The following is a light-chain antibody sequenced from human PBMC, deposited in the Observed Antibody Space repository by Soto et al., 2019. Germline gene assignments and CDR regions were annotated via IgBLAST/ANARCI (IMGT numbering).Light chain of an antibody. CDR3: SSFTTNRLYV. CDR1: PDDIGTYDY. CDR2: GVR. V-gene: IGLV2-14*01. J-gene: IGLJ1*01. Sequence: QSALTQTTSVSGPPGHSIAIYCTRNPDDIGTYDYVSWYQQHPGKAPSHLLFGVRNRPPAISSRFFGSETGLTASLTISGLQPEDEADYYCSSFTTNRLYVFGPGTKVTVL.